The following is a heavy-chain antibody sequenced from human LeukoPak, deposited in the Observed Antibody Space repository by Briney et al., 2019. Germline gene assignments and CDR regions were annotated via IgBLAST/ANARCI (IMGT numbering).Heavy chain of an antibody. CDR2: ISYDGSNK. Sequence: GGSLRLSCAASGFTFSTYSMHWVRQAPGKGLEWVTVISYDGSNKYSADSVKGRFTISRDNSKNTLYLQMNSLRPEDTAVYYCAREGNNYYYYMDVWGKGTTVTVSS. CDR3: AREGNNYYYYMDV. V-gene: IGHV3-30*04. J-gene: IGHJ6*03. CDR1: GFTFSTYS.